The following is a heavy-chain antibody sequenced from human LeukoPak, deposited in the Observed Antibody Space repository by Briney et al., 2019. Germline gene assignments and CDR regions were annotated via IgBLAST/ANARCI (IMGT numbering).Heavy chain of an antibody. V-gene: IGHV4-38-2*02. D-gene: IGHD5-24*01. J-gene: IGHJ4*02. CDR3: ASRDGYSLDY. CDR2: IYHSGST. CDR1: GYSIRSGYY. Sequence: KPSETLSLTCTVSGYSIRSGYYWGWIRQPPGKGLEWIGSIYHSGSTYYNPSLRSRVTISVDTSKNQFSLKLSSVTAADTAVYYCASRDGYSLDYWGQGTLVTVSS.